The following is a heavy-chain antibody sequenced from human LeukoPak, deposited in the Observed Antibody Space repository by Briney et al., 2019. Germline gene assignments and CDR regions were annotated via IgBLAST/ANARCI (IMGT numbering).Heavy chain of an antibody. CDR2: IYHSGST. J-gene: IGHJ4*02. CDR1: GYSISSGYY. V-gene: IGHV4-38-2*02. CDR3: ARGRNSGSSYSPFDY. D-gene: IGHD1-26*01. Sequence: PSETLSLTCTASGYSISSGYYWGWIRQPPGKGLEWIGSIYHSGSTYYNPSLKSRVTISIDTSKNQFSLKLSSVTAADTAVYYCARGRNSGSSYSPFDYWGQGTLVTVSS.